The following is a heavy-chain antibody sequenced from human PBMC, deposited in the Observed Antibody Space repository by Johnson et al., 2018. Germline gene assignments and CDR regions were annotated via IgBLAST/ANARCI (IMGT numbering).Heavy chain of an antibody. D-gene: IGHD1-26*01. CDR3: VREVWEGGYCYMDV. CDR1: GFNFSRNT. J-gene: IGHJ6*03. V-gene: IGHV3-48*01. Sequence: VQLVESGGELVQPGGSLRLSCAASGFNFSRNTMNWVRQAPGKGLEWVSCISSRSSTIFYADSVKGRFTISRDNAKNSVFLEMNGLGAGDTAIYCWVREVWEGGYCYMDVWGKGTTVTVSS. CDR2: ISSRSSTI.